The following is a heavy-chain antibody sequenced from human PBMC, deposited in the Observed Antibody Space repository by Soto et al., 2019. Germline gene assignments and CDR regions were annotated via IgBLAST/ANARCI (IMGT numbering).Heavy chain of an antibody. CDR2: INPSGGST. V-gene: IGHV1-46*01. CDR3: ARDPAVYYYGSRSSSYWAGGFDY. D-gene: IGHD3-10*01. CDR1: GYTFTSYY. Sequence: QVQLVQSGAEVKKPGASVKVSCKASGYTFTSYYMHWVRQAPGQGLEWMGIINPSGGSTSYAQKFQGRVTMTRDTSTSTVYMALSSLRSEDTAVYYCARDPAVYYYGSRSSSYWAGGFDYWGQGTLVTVSS. J-gene: IGHJ4*02.